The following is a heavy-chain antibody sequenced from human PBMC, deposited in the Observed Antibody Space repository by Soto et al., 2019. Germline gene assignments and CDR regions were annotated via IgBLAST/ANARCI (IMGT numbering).Heavy chain of an antibody. Sequence: PWETLSLTCAVYGGSFSGYYWSWIRQPPGKGLEWIGEINHSGSTNYNPSLKSRVTISVDTSKNQFSLKLSSVTAADTAVYYCARGSPDIVATLDYWGQGTLVTVSS. CDR2: INHSGST. CDR1: GGSFSGYY. CDR3: ARGSPDIVATLDY. D-gene: IGHD5-12*01. V-gene: IGHV4-34*01. J-gene: IGHJ4*02.